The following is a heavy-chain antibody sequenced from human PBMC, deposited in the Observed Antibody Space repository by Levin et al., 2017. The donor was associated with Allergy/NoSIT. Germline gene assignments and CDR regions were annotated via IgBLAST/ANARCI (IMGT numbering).Heavy chain of an antibody. CDR3: ARASYYYDTSGYLKPYYFDY. V-gene: IGHV5-51*01. D-gene: IGHD3-22*01. Sequence: RGESLKISCKGSGYSFTNYWIDWVRQMPGKGLEWMGIIYPGDSDTRYSPSFQGRVTISADKSISTAYLQWSSLKASDTAMYYCARASYYYDTSGYLKPYYFDYWGQGTLVTVSS. J-gene: IGHJ4*02. CDR1: GYSFTNYW. CDR2: IYPGDSDT.